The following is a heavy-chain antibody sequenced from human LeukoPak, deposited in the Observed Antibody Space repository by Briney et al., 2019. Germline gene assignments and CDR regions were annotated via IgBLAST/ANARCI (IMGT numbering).Heavy chain of an antibody. V-gene: IGHV5-10-1*01. CDR1: GYSFTSYW. J-gene: IGHJ4*02. CDR2: IDPSDSYT. CDR3: ARIWFGELYLDY. Sequence: GESLKTSCKGSGYSFTSYWISRVRQMPGEGAGWMGRIDPSDSYTNYSPSFQGHVTISADKSISTAYLQWSSLKASDTAMYYCARIWFGELYLDYWGQGTLVTVSS. D-gene: IGHD3-10*01.